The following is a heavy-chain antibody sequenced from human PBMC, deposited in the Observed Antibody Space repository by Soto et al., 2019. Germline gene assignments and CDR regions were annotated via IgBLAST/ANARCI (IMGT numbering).Heavy chain of an antibody. CDR1: GGTLGNSA. V-gene: IGHV1-69*13. J-gene: IGHJ4*02. CDR2: IIPVFGTV. Sequence: ASVKVSCKASGGTLGNSAISWVRQDPGQGLEWMGGIIPVFGTVNYAQKFEGRVTITADESTSTVFMEMSRLTSEDTAVYYCAKVMAAAGYDSWGQGTLVTVSS. D-gene: IGHD3-16*01. CDR3: AKVMAAAGYDS.